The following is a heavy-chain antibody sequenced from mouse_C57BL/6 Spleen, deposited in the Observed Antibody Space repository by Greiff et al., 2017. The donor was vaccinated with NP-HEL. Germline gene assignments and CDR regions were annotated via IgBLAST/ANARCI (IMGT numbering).Heavy chain of an antibody. Sequence: SGPELVKPGASVKLSCKASGYTFTSYDINWVKQRPGQGLEWIGWIYPRDGSTKYNEKFKGKATLTVDTSSSTAYMELHSLTSEDSAVYFCARSYGYDGPWFAYWGQGTLVTVSA. CDR3: ARSYGYDGPWFAY. CDR2: IYPRDGST. V-gene: IGHV1-85*01. CDR1: GYTFTSYD. D-gene: IGHD2-2*01. J-gene: IGHJ3*01.